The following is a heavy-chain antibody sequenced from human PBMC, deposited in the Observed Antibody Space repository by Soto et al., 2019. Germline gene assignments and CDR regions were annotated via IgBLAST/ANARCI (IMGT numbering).Heavy chain of an antibody. CDR2: MNPNSGNT. Sequence: ASVKVSCKASGYTFTSYDINWVRQATGQGLEWMGWMNPNSGNTGYAQKFQGRVTMTRNTSISTAYMELSSLRSEDTAVYYCASSHTLEWLYSHAFDIWGQGTMVTVSS. D-gene: IGHD3-3*01. CDR1: GYTFTSYD. CDR3: ASSHTLEWLYSHAFDI. J-gene: IGHJ3*02. V-gene: IGHV1-8*01.